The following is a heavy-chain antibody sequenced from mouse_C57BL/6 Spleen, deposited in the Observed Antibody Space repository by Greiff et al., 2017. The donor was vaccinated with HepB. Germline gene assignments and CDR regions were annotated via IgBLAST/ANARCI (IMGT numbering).Heavy chain of an antibody. CDR2: ISSGSSTI. J-gene: IGHJ3*01. CDR1: GFTFSDYG. D-gene: IGHD2-5*01. Sequence: EVQRVESGGGLVKPGGSLKLSCAASGFTFSDYGMHWDRQAPEKGLEWVAYISSGSSTIYYADTVKGRFTISRDNAKNTLFLQMTSLRSEDTAMYYCARDSNYGPWFAYWGQGTLVTVSA. CDR3: ARDSNYGPWFAY. V-gene: IGHV5-17*01.